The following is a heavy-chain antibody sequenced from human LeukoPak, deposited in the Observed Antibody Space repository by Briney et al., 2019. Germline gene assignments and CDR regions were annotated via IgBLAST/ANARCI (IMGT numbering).Heavy chain of an antibody. J-gene: IGHJ5*02. CDR3: AREKYYDFWSGYHNWFDP. CDR2: ISSSGSTT. CDR1: GGSFSGYY. V-gene: IGHV3-11*01. D-gene: IGHD3-3*01. Sequence: LSLTCAVYGGSFSGYYWSWIRQPPGKGLEWVSYISSSGSTTYYADSVKGRFTISRDNAKNSLYLQMNSLRAEDTAVYYCAREKYYDFWSGYHNWFDPWGQGTLVTVSS.